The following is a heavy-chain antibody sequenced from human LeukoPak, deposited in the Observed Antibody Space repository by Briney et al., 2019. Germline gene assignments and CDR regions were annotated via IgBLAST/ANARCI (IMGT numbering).Heavy chain of an antibody. Sequence: SETLSLTCTVSGGSVSSGDYFWSWIRQPAGKELEWIGRIYTTGRTTNYNPSLKSRVTISVDTSKNQFSLDVNSVTVADSAVYYCARWALKSAFDLWGQGTTVTVAS. CDR1: GGSVSSGDYF. V-gene: IGHV4-61*02. CDR3: ARWALKSAFDL. J-gene: IGHJ3*01. CDR2: IYTTGRTT.